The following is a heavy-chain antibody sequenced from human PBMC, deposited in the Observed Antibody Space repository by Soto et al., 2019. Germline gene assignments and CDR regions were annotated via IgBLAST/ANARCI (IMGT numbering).Heavy chain of an antibody. CDR2: IYPGDSDT. CDR1: GYNFNTYW. D-gene: IGHD5-12*01. J-gene: IGHJ4*02. V-gene: IGHV5-51*01. Sequence: GESLKISCEGSGYNFNTYWIGWVRQMPGKGLEWMALIYPGDSDTRYSPSFEGQVTLSVDRSISTAYLQWSSLKASDTAIYYCATSTVSYVDIVSSTTRGYFDHWGQGTLVTVSS. CDR3: ATSTVSYVDIVSSTTRGYFDH.